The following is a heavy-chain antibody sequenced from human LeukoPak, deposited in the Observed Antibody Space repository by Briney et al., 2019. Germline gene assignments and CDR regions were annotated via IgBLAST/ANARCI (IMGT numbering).Heavy chain of an antibody. CDR2: ISSGSTTI. Sequence: GGSLRLSCAASGFILSSYSMNWVRQAPGKGLEWVSYISSGSTTIYYADSVKGRFTISRDNAKNSLFLQMNSLRSEDTAVYYCARANDGDDYGDFMDDYYYYYMDVWGKGITVTVPS. J-gene: IGHJ6*03. D-gene: IGHD4-17*01. V-gene: IGHV3-48*01. CDR1: GFILSSYS. CDR3: ARANDGDDYGDFMDDYYYYYMDV.